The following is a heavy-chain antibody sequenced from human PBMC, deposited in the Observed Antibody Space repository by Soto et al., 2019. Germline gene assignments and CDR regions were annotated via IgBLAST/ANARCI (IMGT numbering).Heavy chain of an antibody. Sequence: QVQLVESGGGVVQPGRSLRLSCAASGFTFSSYGMHWVRQAPGKGLEWVAVIWYDGSNKYYADSVKGRFTISRDNSKNTLYLQMNSLRAEDTAVYYCVRDLGSGRGGFDYWGQGTLVTVSS. D-gene: IGHD1-26*01. CDR2: IWYDGSNK. CDR1: GFTFSSYG. V-gene: IGHV3-33*01. J-gene: IGHJ4*02. CDR3: VRDLGSGRGGFDY.